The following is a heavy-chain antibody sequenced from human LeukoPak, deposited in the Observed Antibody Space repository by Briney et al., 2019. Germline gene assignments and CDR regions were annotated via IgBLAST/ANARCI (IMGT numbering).Heavy chain of an antibody. J-gene: IGHJ6*04. V-gene: IGHV1-2*02. D-gene: IGHD2-2*01. CDR3: ARGFRVVVVPAARPEMDV. CDR2: INPNSGGT. Sequence: ASVKVSCKASGYTFTGYYMHWVRQAPGQGLEWMGWINPNSGGTNYAQKFQGRVTKTRDTSISTAYMELSRLRSDDTAVYYCARGFRVVVVPAARPEMDVWGKGTTVTVSS. CDR1: GYTFTGYY.